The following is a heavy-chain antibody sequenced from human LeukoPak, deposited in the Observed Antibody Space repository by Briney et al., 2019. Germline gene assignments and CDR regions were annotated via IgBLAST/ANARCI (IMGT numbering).Heavy chain of an antibody. J-gene: IGHJ3*02. CDR3: ARDGRFGEWKLDAFDI. Sequence: SETLSLTCTVSGGSISSGSYYWSWLRQPAGTGLEWIGRIYTSGSTHYNPSLKSRVTISVDTSKNQFSLKLSSVTAADTAVYYCARDGRFGEWKLDAFDIWGQGTMVTVSS. CDR1: GGSISSGSYY. D-gene: IGHD3-10*01. V-gene: IGHV4-61*02. CDR2: IYTSGST.